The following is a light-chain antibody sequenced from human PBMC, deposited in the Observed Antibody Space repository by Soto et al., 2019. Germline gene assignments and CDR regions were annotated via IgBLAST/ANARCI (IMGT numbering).Light chain of an antibody. CDR1: SSNVGSNL. J-gene: IGLJ2*01. Sequence: QSVLTQPPSVSAAPGQMVTISCSGSSSNVGSNLVSWYQQLPGTAPKLLIYDNNQRPSGIPDRFSGSKSGTSATLDITGLQTGDEADYYCGTWDLNLDTVLFGGGTRLTVL. CDR2: DNN. CDR3: GTWDLNLDTVL. V-gene: IGLV1-51*01.